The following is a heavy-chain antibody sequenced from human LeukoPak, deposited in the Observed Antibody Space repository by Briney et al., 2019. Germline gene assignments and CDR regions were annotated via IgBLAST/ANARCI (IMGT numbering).Heavy chain of an antibody. V-gene: IGHV3-23*01. CDR3: AREGGGYVWGSYPLPGY. J-gene: IGHJ4*02. CDR1: GFTFSSYA. CDR2: ISGSGDST. Sequence: GGSLRLSCAASGFTFSSYAMRWVRQAPGRGLEWVSGISGSGDSTYYADSVKGQFTISRDNAKNSLYLQMDSLRAEDTAVYYWAREGGGYVWGSYPLPGYWGQGTLVTVSS. D-gene: IGHD3-16*02.